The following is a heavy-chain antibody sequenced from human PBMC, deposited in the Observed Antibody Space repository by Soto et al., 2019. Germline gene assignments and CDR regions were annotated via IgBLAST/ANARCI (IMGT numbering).Heavy chain of an antibody. D-gene: IGHD3-3*01. V-gene: IGHV3-11*06. CDR2: ISSSSSYT. CDR1: GFTFSDYY. Sequence: GSLRLSCAASGFTFSDYYMSWIRQAPGKGLEWVSYISSSSSYTNYADSVKGRFTISRDNAKNSLYLQMKSLRAEDTAVYYCARDESTYYDFWSPWFDPWGQGTLVTVYS. J-gene: IGHJ5*02. CDR3: ARDESTYYDFWSPWFDP.